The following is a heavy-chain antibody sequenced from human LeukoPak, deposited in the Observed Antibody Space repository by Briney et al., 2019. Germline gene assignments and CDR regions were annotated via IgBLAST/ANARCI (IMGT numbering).Heavy chain of an antibody. V-gene: IGHV4-59*01. CDR3: AKVFYDSSGYYYAPRLWFDP. J-gene: IGHJ5*02. CDR2: IYYSGST. Sequence: PSETLSLTCAVYGGSFSGYYWSWIRQPPGKGLEWIGYIYYSGSTNYNPSLKSRVTISVDTSKNQFSLKLSSVTAADTAVYYCAKVFYDSSGYYYAPRLWFDPWGQGTLVTVSS. CDR1: GGSFSGYY. D-gene: IGHD3-22*01.